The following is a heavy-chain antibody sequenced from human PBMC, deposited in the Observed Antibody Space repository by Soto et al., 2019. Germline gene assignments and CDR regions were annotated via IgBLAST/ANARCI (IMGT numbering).Heavy chain of an antibody. J-gene: IGHJ4*02. V-gene: IGHV3-23*01. CDR1: GFTFNNYA. D-gene: IGHD3-10*01. Sequence: EVQLLESGGGLVQPGGSLRLSCAASGFTFNNYAMTLVRQAPGKGLECVSAISGGGDTTSYADSVKGRFTVYRDGSKNTLYLQMSSLRAEDTALYYCAKGRGGSGSLTPRVDFWGQGTLVTVSS. CDR2: ISGGGDTT. CDR3: AKGRGGSGSLTPRVDF.